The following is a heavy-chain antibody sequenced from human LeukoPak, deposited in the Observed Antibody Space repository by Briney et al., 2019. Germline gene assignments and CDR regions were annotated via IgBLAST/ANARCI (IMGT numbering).Heavy chain of an antibody. CDR3: ARGNYLFDY. D-gene: IGHD5-24*01. V-gene: IGHV3-7*01. J-gene: IGHJ4*02. CDR2: IKQDGSEK. Sequence: GGSLRLSCAASGFTFSSYEMNWVRQAPGKGLEWVANIKQDGSEKYYVDSVKGRFTISRDNAKNSLYLQMNSLRAEDTAVYYCARGNYLFDYWGQGTLVTVSS. CDR1: GFTFSSYE.